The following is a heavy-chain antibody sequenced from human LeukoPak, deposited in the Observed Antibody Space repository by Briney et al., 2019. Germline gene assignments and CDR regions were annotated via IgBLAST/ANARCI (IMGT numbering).Heavy chain of an antibody. D-gene: IGHD3-10*01. CDR2: ISSSSSTI. CDR3: AREPLLWFGEFPGSLDY. Sequence: GRSLRLSCAASGFTVSSYSTNWVRQAPGKGLEWVSYISSSSSTIYYADSVKGRFTISRDNAKNSLYLQMNSLRAEDTAVYYCAREPLLWFGEFPGSLDYWGQGTLVTVSS. CDR1: GFTVSSYS. J-gene: IGHJ4*02. V-gene: IGHV3-48*04.